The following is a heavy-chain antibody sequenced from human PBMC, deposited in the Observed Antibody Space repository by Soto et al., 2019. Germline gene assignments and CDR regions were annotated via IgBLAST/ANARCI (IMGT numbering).Heavy chain of an antibody. CDR2: IWYDGSNK. V-gene: IGHV3-33*01. Sequence: GGSLRLSCAASGFTFSSYGMHWVRQAPGKGLEWVAVIWYDGSNKYYADSVKGRFTISRDNSKNTLYLQMNSLRAEDTAVYYCARDMGGSSFVVVPAACDYWGQGTLVTVSS. J-gene: IGHJ4*02. D-gene: IGHD2-2*01. CDR3: ARDMGGSSFVVVPAACDY. CDR1: GFTFSSYG.